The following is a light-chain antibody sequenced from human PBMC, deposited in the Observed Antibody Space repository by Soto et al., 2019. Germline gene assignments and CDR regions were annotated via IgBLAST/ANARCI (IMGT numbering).Light chain of an antibody. V-gene: IGKV1-39*01. CDR3: QQTYSALWT. CDR2: AAS. J-gene: IGKJ1*01. CDR1: QTITTY. Sequence: DLQMTQSPSSLSASVGDRVTISCRASQTITTYLNWYQQKPGKAPKLLIYAASSLPSGVPSRFSGSGSGTDFTLTISSLQPEDFAAYYCQQTYSALWTFGQGTKLEIK.